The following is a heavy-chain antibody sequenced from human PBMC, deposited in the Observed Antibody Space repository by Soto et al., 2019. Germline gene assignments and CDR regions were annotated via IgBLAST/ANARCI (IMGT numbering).Heavy chain of an antibody. Sequence: QVQLVQSGDEVKKPGASVKVSCKASGYIFVNYGIAWVRQAPGQGLEWMGWISPYTGNTHSATKVQGSLTMTTDTSTSSAYMDLGSLTSDDTAVYYCVMVDNYITPTPQDVWGQGTTFTVSS. CDR3: VMVDNYITPTPQDV. CDR2: ISPYTGNT. J-gene: IGHJ6*02. V-gene: IGHV1-18*01. D-gene: IGHD5-12*01. CDR1: GYIFVNYG.